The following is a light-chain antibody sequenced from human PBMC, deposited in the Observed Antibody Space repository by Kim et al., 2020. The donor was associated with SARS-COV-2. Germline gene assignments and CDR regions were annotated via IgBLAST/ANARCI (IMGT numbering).Light chain of an antibody. CDR2: LNSDGSH. CDR3: QTWDTGIRV. V-gene: IGLV4-69*01. CDR1: SGHSSYA. Sequence: QPVLTQSPSASASLGASVKLTCILSSGHSSYAIAWHQQQPEKGPRYLMKLNSDGSHSKGDGIPDRFSGSSSGAERYLTISSLQSEDEADYYCQTWDTGIRVFGGGTKLTAL. J-gene: IGLJ3*02.